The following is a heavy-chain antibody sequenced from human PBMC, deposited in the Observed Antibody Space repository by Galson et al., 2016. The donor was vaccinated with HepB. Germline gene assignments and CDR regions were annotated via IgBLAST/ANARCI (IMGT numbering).Heavy chain of an antibody. CDR3: AREWVQSRTYFYGVDV. D-gene: IGHD3-9*01. J-gene: IGHJ6*04. CDR1: GDSVSNKTVA. CDR2: TYFRSKWYT. Sequence: CAISGDSVSNKTVAWNWIRQSPSRGLEWLGRTYFRSKWYTDYAVSLKSRISINPDTSKNQFSVQLTSVTSEDTPVYYCAREWVQSRTYFYGVDVWGEGTTVTVSP. V-gene: IGHV6-1*01.